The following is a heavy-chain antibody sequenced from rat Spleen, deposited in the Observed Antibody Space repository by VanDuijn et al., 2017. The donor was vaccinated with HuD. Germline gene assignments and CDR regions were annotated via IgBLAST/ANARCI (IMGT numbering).Heavy chain of an antibody. J-gene: IGHJ2*01. CDR1: GFNFYDHW. V-gene: IGHV4-2*01. D-gene: IGHD4-3*01. CDR3: AREDFGVRD. CDR2: INKDSSKI. Sequence: EVKLVESGGGLAQPGRSLKLSCAASGFNFYDHWMGWVRQAPGKGLEWIGEINKDSSKIKYIPSLKDKFTISRDNAQKTLYLQMSKLGFEDTAMYYCAREDFGVRDWGQGVMVTVSS.